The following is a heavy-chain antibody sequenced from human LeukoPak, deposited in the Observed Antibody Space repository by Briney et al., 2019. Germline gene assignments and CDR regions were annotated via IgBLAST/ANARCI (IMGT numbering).Heavy chain of an antibody. Sequence: PGGSLRLSCAASGFTFSSYSMNWVRQAPGKGLEWVSTISSSSSNIYYADSVKGRFTISRDNARNSLYLQMNSLRAEDTAVYYCARDPSSSTANWFDPWGQGTLVTVSS. D-gene: IGHD2-2*01. CDR1: GFTFSSYS. CDR2: ISSSSSNI. J-gene: IGHJ5*02. CDR3: ARDPSSSTANWFDP. V-gene: IGHV3-21*01.